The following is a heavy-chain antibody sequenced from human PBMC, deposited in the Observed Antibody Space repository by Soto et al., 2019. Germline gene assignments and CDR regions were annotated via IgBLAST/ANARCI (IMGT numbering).Heavy chain of an antibody. CDR3: ARSAGGGLYYGMDV. D-gene: IGHD3-10*01. J-gene: IGHJ6*02. CDR1: GFTFSSYA. CDR2: ISYDGSNK. V-gene: IGHV3-30-3*01. Sequence: GGSLRLSCAASGFTFSSYAMHWVRQAPGKGLEWVAVISYDGSNKYYADSVKGRFTISRDNSKNTLYLQMNSLRAKDTAVYYCARSAGGGLYYGMDVWGQGTTVTVSS.